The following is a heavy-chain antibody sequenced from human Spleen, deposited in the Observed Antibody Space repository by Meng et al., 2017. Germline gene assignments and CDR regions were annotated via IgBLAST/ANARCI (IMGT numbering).Heavy chain of an antibody. CDR3: ARGPTTMAHDFDY. D-gene: IGHD4-11*01. J-gene: IGHJ4*02. CDR1: GGSFIGYY. CDR2: INHSGST. V-gene: IGHV4-34*01. Sequence: QVQLQQWGAVLLKPSESLAPTFAVYGGSFIGYYWSWIRQPPGKGLEWIGEINHSGSTNYNPSLESRATISVDTSQNNLSLKLSSVTAADSAVYYCARGPTTMAHDFDYWGQGTLVTVSS.